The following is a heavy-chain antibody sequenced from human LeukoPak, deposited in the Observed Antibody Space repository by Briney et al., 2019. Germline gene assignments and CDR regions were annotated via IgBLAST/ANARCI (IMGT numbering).Heavy chain of an antibody. CDR2: IYSGGST. D-gene: IGHD3-10*01. Sequence: GGSLRLSCAASGFTVSSNYMSWVRQAPGKGLEWVSVIYSGGSTYYADSVKVRFTISRDNSKNTLYLQMNSLRAEDTAVYYYARFRDSLSGDAFDIWGQGTMVTVSS. CDR1: GFTVSSNY. CDR3: ARFRDSLSGDAFDI. V-gene: IGHV3-53*01. J-gene: IGHJ3*02.